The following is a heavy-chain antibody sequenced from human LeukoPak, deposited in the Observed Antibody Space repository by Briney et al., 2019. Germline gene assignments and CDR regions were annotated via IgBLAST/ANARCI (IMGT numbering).Heavy chain of an antibody. CDR3: AKQQGSGWAFDI. J-gene: IGHJ3*02. CDR1: GFTFSSYA. CDR2: IGGSGGTT. Sequence: GGSLRLSCAASGFTFSSYAMSWIRQAPGKGLEWVAAIGGSGGTTYYADSVKGRFTISRDNSKNTLFLQMNSLRAEDTAIYYCAKQQGSGWAFDIGGQGTMVTVSS. D-gene: IGHD6-19*01. V-gene: IGHV3-23*01.